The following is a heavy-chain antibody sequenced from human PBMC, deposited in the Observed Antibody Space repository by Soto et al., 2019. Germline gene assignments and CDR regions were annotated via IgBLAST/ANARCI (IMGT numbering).Heavy chain of an antibody. CDR3: ARGLRDGYNSDYYYSGMDV. D-gene: IGHD5-12*01. CDR1: GFSLSTSGMC. Sequence: SGPTLVNPTQTLTLTCTFSGFSLSTSGMCVSRIRQPPGKALEWLALIDCDDYKYYSTSLKTRLTTSKDTSKNQVVLTMTNMDLVDTDTYYCARGLRDGYNSDYYYSGMDVWGQGATVTVSS. V-gene: IGHV2-70*13. J-gene: IGHJ6*02. CDR2: IDCDDYK.